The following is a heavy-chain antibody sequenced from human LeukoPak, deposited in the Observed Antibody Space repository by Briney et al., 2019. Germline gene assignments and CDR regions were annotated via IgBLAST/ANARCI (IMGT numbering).Heavy chain of an antibody. CDR3: AKTTVTTPFDL. Sequence: GGSLRLSCAASGFTFDDYTMHWVRQAPGKGLEWVSLISWDGGSTYYADSVKGRFTISRDNAKNSLYLQMNSLRAEDTALYYCAKTTVTTPFDLWGRGTLVTVSS. CDR1: GFTFDDYT. CDR2: ISWDGGST. V-gene: IGHV3-43*01. J-gene: IGHJ2*01. D-gene: IGHD4-17*01.